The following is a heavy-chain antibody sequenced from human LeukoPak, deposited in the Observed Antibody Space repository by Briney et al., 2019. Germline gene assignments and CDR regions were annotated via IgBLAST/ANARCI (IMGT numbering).Heavy chain of an antibody. Sequence: GGSLRLSCAASGFTFSDYYMSWIRQAPGKGLEWVSYISSSGSTIYYADSVKGRFTISRDNAKNSLYLQMNSLRAEDTAVYYCARDQLYFDWLLDAFDIWGQGTMVTVSS. J-gene: IGHJ3*02. CDR2: ISSSGSTI. CDR3: ARDQLYFDWLLDAFDI. CDR1: GFTFSDYY. V-gene: IGHV3-11*01. D-gene: IGHD3-9*01.